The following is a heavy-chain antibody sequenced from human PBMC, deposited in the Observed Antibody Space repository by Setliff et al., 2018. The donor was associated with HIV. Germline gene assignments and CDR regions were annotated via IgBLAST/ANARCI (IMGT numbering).Heavy chain of an antibody. CDR3: VRLTADRTNYYYYMDV. J-gene: IGHJ6*03. V-gene: IGHV1-18*01. D-gene: IGHD2-8*01. CDR1: GYSLSTYA. CDR2: IDSNNGNG. Sequence: ASVKVSCKASGYSLSTYAISWVRQAPGQGLEWMGWIDSNNGNGNFAQKFRGRVTMTTDISTNTAYMEVRSLSFDDTAVYYCVRLTADRTNYYYYMDVWDKGTTVTVSS.